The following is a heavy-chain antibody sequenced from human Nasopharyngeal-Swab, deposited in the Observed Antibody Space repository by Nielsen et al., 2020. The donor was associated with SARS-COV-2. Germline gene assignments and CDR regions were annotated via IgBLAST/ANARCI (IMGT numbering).Heavy chain of an antibody. Sequence: RQAPGKGLEWLGSVQYSGSPYYDPALKSRLRISIDTAKNHFSLKVDSVTAADTAVYYCARARGFLENNRYYYGMDVWGQGTTVTVSS. CDR3: ARARGFLENNRYYYGMDV. J-gene: IGHJ6*02. V-gene: IGHV4-39*02. CDR2: VQYSGSP.